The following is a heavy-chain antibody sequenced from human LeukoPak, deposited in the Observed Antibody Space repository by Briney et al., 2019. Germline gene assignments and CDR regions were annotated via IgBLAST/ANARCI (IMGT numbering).Heavy chain of an antibody. J-gene: IGHJ5*02. CDR2: IYYSGST. CDR1: GGSMSSYY. CDR3: ARVGYSYGHPAWFDP. Sequence: SETLSLTCTVSGGSMSSYYWNWIRQPPGKGLEWIGYIYYSGSTNYNPSLKSRVTISVDTSKNQFSLKLSSVTAADTAVYYCARVGYSYGHPAWFDPWGQGTLVTVSS. V-gene: IGHV4-59*01. D-gene: IGHD5-18*01.